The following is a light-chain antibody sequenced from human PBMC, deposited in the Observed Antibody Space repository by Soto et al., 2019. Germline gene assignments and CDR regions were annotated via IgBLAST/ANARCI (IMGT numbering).Light chain of an antibody. Sequence: EIVLTQSPATLSLSPGERATLSCRTSQSVRIYLAWYQQKPGQAPRLLIYDASNRATGIPGRFSGSGSGTDVPLITGGQEPEDLAVYYCLLRSEWRRFTFGQGIRLEIK. J-gene: IGKJ5*01. CDR1: QSVRIY. CDR3: LLRSEWRRFT. CDR2: DAS. V-gene: IGKV3-11*01.